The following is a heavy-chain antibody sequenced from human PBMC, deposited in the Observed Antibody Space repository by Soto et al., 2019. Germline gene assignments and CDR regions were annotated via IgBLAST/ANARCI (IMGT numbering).Heavy chain of an antibody. V-gene: IGHV1-8*01. CDR2: MNPNSGST. CDR1: GDPFSNYD. J-gene: IGHJ6*02. Sequence: QVQLVQSGAEVKKPGASVKVSCKASGDPFSNYDMKWVRQATGQGLEWMGWMNPNSGSTGYARKFQGRVTMTRNTSISTVYMELSSLRSEDTAVYYCARGRNGMDVWGQGTTVTVSS. CDR3: ARGRNGMDV.